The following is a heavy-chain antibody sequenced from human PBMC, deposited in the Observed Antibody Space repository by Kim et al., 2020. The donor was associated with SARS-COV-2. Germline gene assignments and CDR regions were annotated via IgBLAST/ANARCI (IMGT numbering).Heavy chain of an antibody. CDR1: GCSISSYY. CDR3: ARHTYYYDSSGFMPLGAFDI. D-gene: IGHD3-22*01. Sequence: SETLSLTCTVSGCSISSYYWSWIRQPPGKGLEWIGYIYYSGSTNYNPSLKSRVTISVATSKNQFSLKLSSVTAADTAVYYCARHTYYYDSSGFMPLGAFDIWGQGTMVTVSS. V-gene: IGHV4-59*01. CDR2: IYYSGST. J-gene: IGHJ3*02.